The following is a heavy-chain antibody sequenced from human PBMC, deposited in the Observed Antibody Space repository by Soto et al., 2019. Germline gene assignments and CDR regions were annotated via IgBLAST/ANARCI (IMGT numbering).Heavy chain of an antibody. D-gene: IGHD1-7*01. CDR1: GDSVSSGDYY. CDR3: ASYNWNYWFDP. J-gene: IGHJ5*02. Sequence: QAQLQESGPGLVQPSETMSLTCTVSGDSVSSGDYYWSWIRQPPGKGLEWIGYIYYSGSTTYHPSLKSRVTISLDKSKNQFSLNLSSVTAADTAVYYCASYNWNYWFDPWGQGTLVTVSS. V-gene: IGHV4-61*08. CDR2: IYYSGST.